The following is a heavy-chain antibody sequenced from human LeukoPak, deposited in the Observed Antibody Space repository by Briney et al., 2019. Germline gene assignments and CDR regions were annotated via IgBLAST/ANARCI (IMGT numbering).Heavy chain of an antibody. Sequence: GGSLRLSCVASGFTVSSNYMSWVRQAPGKGPECVSVIYPGGTTYYADSVKGRFTISRDDSKSTLYLQMHSLRAEDTAVYYCARESSGYYFDYWGQGTLVTVSS. CDR3: ARESSGYYFDY. CDR2: IYPGGTT. D-gene: IGHD6-25*01. V-gene: IGHV3-53*01. J-gene: IGHJ4*02. CDR1: GFTVSSNY.